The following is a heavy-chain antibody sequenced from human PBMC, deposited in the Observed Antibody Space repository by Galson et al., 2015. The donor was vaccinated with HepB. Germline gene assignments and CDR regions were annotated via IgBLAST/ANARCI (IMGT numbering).Heavy chain of an antibody. V-gene: IGHV1-18*04. J-gene: IGHJ6*02. CDR1: GYTFNSYG. Sequence: SVKVSCKASGYTFNSYGISWVRQAPGQGLEWMGWISAYNGNTKYAQKFQGRVTMTTDTSTSTAYLELRSLRSDDTAVYYCARAIKLLWFGGDLDYYGMDVWGQWTTVTVSS. D-gene: IGHD3-10*01. CDR3: ARAIKLLWFGGDLDYYGMDV. CDR2: ISAYNGNT.